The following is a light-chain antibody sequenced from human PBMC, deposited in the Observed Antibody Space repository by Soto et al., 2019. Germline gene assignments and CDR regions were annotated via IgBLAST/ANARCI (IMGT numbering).Light chain of an antibody. CDR1: SXDVGGYNF. CDR2: DVN. CDR3: CSYVGSDSSFV. V-gene: IGLV2-11*01. Sequence: QSVLAQPRSLSGSPGQSVTISCTGTSXDVGGYNFVSWYQQHPGKVPKLIIYDVNIRPSGVPDRFSASKSGITASLTISGLQAEDEADYYCCSYVGSDSSFVFGSGTKFTVL. J-gene: IGLJ1*01.